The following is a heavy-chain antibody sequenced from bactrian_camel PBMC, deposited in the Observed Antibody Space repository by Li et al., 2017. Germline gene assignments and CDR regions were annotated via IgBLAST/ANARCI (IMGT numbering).Heavy chain of an antibody. CDR3: EEGYGGSESP. D-gene: IGHD6*01. Sequence: QVELVESGGGSVKAGGSLRLSCAASGYDNNDNTLYCLGWFRQAPGKEREGVVVVDKDGGTRVRDSVKGRFTVSHDNAKNTLYLQLNSLKTEDTAMYYCEEGYGGSESPRGQGTQVTVS. CDR1: GYDNNDNTLYC. CDR2: VDKDGGT. V-gene: IGHV3S6*01. J-gene: IGHJ4*01.